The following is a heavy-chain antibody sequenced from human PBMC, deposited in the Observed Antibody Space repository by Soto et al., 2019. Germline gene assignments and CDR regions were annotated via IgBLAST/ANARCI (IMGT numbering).Heavy chain of an antibody. CDR1: GYTFTNYG. Sequence: QVQLVQSGAEVKKPGASVKVSCKASGYTFTNYGISWVRQAPGQGLEWMGWINTYNGNTNYAQKLQGRVTMTTDTSTSTADMELRSLGSDDTAVYYCARDWFGVDYWGQGTLVTVSS. V-gene: IGHV1-18*01. CDR3: ARDWFGVDY. CDR2: INTYNGNT. D-gene: IGHD3-16*01. J-gene: IGHJ4*02.